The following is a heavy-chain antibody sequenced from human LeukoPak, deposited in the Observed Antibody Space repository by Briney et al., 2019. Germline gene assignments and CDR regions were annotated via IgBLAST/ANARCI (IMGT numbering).Heavy chain of an antibody. CDR3: AKEGSNGDFDY. Sequence: GRSLRLSCAASGFTFSSYDMRWVRQAPGKGLEWVTVISYDGSNKYYGYSVKGRFTISRDNSKNTLYLKMNSLRAEDTAVYYCAKEGSNGDFDYWGQGTLVTVSS. CDR1: GFTFSSYD. D-gene: IGHD1-26*01. J-gene: IGHJ4*02. V-gene: IGHV3-30*18. CDR2: ISYDGSNK.